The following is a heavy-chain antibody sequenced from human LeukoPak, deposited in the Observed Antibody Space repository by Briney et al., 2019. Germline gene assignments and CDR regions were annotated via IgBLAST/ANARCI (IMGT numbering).Heavy chain of an antibody. CDR1: GFTFSSSG. J-gene: IGHJ6*03. D-gene: IGHD3-10*01. Sequence: PGGSLRLSCAASGFTFSSSGLSWVRQAPGKGLEWVSVIYSGGSTYYADSVKGRFTISRDNSKNTLYLQMNSLRAEDTAVYYCAGVEDSGYYYYYMDVWGKGTTVTVSS. CDR3: AGVEDSGYYYYYMDV. V-gene: IGHV3-53*01. CDR2: IYSGGST.